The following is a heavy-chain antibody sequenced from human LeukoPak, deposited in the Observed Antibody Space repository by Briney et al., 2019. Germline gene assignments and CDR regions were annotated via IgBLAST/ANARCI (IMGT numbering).Heavy chain of an antibody. V-gene: IGHV4-39*01. CDR1: GGSISSSIYY. J-gene: IGHJ4*02. CDR3: ARKYSGYDGHFDY. D-gene: IGHD5-12*01. Sequence: PSETLSLTCTVSGGSISSSIYYWGWIRQPPGKGLEWIGSIYYSGSTYYSPSLKSRVTISVDTSKNEFSLKLSSVTAADTAVYYCARKYSGYDGHFDYWGQGTLVTVSS. CDR2: IYYSGST.